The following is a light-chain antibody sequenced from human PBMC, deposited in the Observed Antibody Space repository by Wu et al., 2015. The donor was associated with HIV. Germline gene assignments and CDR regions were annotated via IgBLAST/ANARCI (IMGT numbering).Light chain of an antibody. CDR1: QSVKNN. J-gene: IGKJ2*01. CDR2: DAS. CDR3: QQRRYWPLYT. V-gene: IGKV3-11*01. Sequence: EVVLTQSPAILSVSPGERATLSCRASQSVKNNLAWYQQKPGQAPRLLIYDASNRATGIPARFSGSGSGTDFTLTISSLEPEDFAVYYCQQRRYWPLYTFGQGTKLEIK.